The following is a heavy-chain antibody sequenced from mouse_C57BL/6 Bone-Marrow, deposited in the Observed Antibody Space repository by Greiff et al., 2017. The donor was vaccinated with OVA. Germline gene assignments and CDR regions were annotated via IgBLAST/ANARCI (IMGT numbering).Heavy chain of an antibody. CDR2: IWSGGST. V-gene: IGHV2-2*01. CDR1: GFSFTSYG. Sequence: VQLVESGPGLVQPSPSLSITCTASGFSFTSYGVHWVRQSPGKGLEWLGVIWSGGSTAYYAAFISSLSISKDNSKSQVFLKMNSLRADDTAIYYCARADYGSSTAWFAYWGQGTLVTVSA. CDR3: ARADYGSSTAWFAY. D-gene: IGHD1-1*01. J-gene: IGHJ3*01.